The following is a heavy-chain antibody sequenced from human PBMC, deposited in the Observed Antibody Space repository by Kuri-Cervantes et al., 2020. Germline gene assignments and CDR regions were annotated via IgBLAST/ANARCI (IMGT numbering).Heavy chain of an antibody. D-gene: IGHD5-24*01. J-gene: IGHJ6*03. CDR2: IYYSGST. CDR1: GGSISSSSYY. V-gene: IGHV4-39*01. Sequence: SETLSRTCTVSGGSISSSSYYWGWIRQPPGKELEWIGSIYYSGSTYYNPSLKSRVTISVDTSKNQFSLKLSSVTAADTALYYCARADLGGSYNPYFMDVWGKGATVTVSS. CDR3: ARADLGGSYNPYFMDV.